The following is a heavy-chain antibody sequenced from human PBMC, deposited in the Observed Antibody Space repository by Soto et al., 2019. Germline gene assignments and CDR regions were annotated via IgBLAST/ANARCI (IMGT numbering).Heavy chain of an antibody. D-gene: IGHD3-10*01. J-gene: IGHJ4*02. Sequence: EVQLVESGGGIVQPGGSVRLSCAASGFTLSSYWIHWVRQAPGKGLVWVSRINGDGSTTNYADSLKGRFTISRDNAKNTMFLQMNSLRAEDTAVYFCARGRSGSYSFDDWGQGTLVTVSS. CDR2: INGDGSTT. CDR1: GFTLSSYW. V-gene: IGHV3-74*01. CDR3: ARGRSGSYSFDD.